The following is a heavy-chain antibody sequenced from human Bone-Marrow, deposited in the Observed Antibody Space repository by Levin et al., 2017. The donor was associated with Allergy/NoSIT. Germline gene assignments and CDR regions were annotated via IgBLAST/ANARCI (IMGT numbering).Heavy chain of an antibody. CDR1: GFTFRSYS. V-gene: IGHV3-21*01. CDR3: ARDGVTIPKHTELNYYGMDV. J-gene: IGHJ6*02. CDR2: ISSSSSYI. D-gene: IGHD3-9*01. Sequence: LSLTCAASGFTFRSYSMNWVRQAPGKGLEWVSSISSSSSYIYYADSVKGRFTISRDNAKNSLYLQMNSLRAEDTAVYYCARDGVTIPKHTELNYYGMDVWGQGTTVTVSS.